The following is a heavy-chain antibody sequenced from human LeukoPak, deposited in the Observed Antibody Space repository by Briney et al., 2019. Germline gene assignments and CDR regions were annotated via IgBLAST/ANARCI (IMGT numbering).Heavy chain of an antibody. CDR3: ARPRYDSSGYYPGWFDP. CDR2: IYYSGST. CDR1: GGSISSRSYF. Sequence: PSETLSLTCAVSGGSISSRSYFWGWIRQPPGKGLEWIGSIYYSGSTFYNPSLKSLVTISVDTSKNQFSLKLSSVTAADTAVYYCARPRYDSSGYYPGWFDPWGQGTLVTVSS. V-gene: IGHV4-39*07. J-gene: IGHJ5*02. D-gene: IGHD3-22*01.